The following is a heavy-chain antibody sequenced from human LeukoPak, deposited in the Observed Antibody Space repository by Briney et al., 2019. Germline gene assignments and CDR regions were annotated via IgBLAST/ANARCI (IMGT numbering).Heavy chain of an antibody. V-gene: IGHV3-30*18. CDR1: GFTFSNYG. CDR2: ISYDGSNK. CDR3: AKVAGVVVITTELDY. D-gene: IGHD3-22*01. Sequence: GRSLRLSCAASGFTFSNYGMHWVRQAPGKGLEWVAVISYDGSNKYHADSVEGRFTISRDNSKNTLYLQMNSLRAEDTAVYYCAKVAGVVVITTELDYWGQGTLVTVSS. J-gene: IGHJ4*02.